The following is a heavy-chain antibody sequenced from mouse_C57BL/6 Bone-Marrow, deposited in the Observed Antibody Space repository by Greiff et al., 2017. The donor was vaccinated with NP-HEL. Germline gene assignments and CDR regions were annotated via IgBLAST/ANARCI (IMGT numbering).Heavy chain of an antibody. CDR3: ARRGYYYGSSLWYFDV. D-gene: IGHD1-1*01. V-gene: IGHV1-52*01. CDR1: GYTFTSYW. J-gene: IGHJ1*03. CDR2: IDPSDSET. Sequence: QVQLQQPGAELVRPGSSVKLSCKASGYTFTSYWMHWVKQRPIQGLEWIGNIDPSDSETNYNQKFKDKATLTVDKSSSTAYMQLSGLTSEDSAVYYCARRGYYYGSSLWYFDVWGTGTTVTVSS.